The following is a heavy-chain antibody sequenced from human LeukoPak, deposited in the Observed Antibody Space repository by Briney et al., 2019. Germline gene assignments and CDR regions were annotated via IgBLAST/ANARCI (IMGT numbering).Heavy chain of an antibody. CDR2: VDPEDGET. CDR3: ARVLRYCSGGNCYSGGLGYMDV. V-gene: IGHV1-24*01. CDR1: GYTLTELS. J-gene: IGHJ6*03. D-gene: IGHD2-15*01. Sequence: ASVKVSCKVSGYTLTELSMHWVRQAPGKGLEWMGSVDPEDGETIYAQKFQGRVTMTEDTSTDTVYMELSSLRSEDTAMYYCARVLRYCSGGNCYSGGLGYMDVWGKGTTVTISS.